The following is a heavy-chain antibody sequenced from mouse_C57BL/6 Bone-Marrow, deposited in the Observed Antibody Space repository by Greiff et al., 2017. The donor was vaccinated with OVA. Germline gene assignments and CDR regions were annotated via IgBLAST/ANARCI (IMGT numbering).Heavy chain of an antibody. V-gene: IGHV1-84*01. Sequence: QVQLKQSGPELVKPGASVKISCKASGYTFTDYYINWVKHWPGQGLEWIGWIYHGSGNTKYHEKFTGKATLTVDTSSSTAYMQLNGLTSENSAVYCCARRRPRRVFAYWGQGTLVTVSA. J-gene: IGHJ3*01. CDR2: IYHGSGNT. CDR3: ARRRPRRVFAY. CDR1: GYTFTDYY.